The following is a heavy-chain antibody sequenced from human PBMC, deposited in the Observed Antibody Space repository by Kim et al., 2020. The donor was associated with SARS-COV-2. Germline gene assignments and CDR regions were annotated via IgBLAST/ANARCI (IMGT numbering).Heavy chain of an antibody. V-gene: IGHV3-20*03. J-gene: IGHJ4*03. CDR2: T. D-gene: IGHD2-15*01. Sequence: TGYADSVKGRFTIARDKVKKSMYMQMNSVRPEDAAYYYSTRDFTPGGADRWGQGTMVTVSS. CDR3: TRDFTPGGADR.